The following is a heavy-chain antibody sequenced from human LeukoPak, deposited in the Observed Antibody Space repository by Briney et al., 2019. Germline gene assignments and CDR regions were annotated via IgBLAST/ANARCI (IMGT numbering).Heavy chain of an antibody. Sequence: TGGSLRLSCAASGFTFSDYGIHWVRQAPGKGLEWEAFIQNDGGNKYYADSVKGRFTISRDNSKNTLYLHMNSLRPEDTAVYHCAKDEIQGVVGAGPGYWGQGTLVTVSS. CDR3: AKDEIQGVVGAGPGY. J-gene: IGHJ4*02. CDR1: GFTFSDYG. D-gene: IGHD1-26*01. V-gene: IGHV3-30*02. CDR2: IQNDGGNK.